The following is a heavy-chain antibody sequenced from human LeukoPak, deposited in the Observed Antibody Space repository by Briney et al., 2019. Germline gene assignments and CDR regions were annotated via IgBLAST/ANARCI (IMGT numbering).Heavy chain of an antibody. Sequence: GGSLRLSCAASGFTVSSNYMSWVRQAPGKGLKWVSVIFSGGSSYYADSVKGRFTISRDNSKNTLYLQMNSLRPEDTAVYYCAKEALFRGVHGNYFDYWGQGTLVTVSS. V-gene: IGHV3-66*01. CDR3: AKEALFRGVHGNYFDY. J-gene: IGHJ4*02. CDR1: GFTVSSNY. CDR2: IFSGGSS. D-gene: IGHD3-10*01.